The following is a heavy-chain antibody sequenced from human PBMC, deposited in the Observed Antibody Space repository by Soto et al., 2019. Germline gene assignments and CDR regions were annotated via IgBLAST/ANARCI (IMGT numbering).Heavy chain of an antibody. Sequence: EVQLLESGGGLVQPGGSLRLSCAASGFTFNTYVVNWVRQAPGKGLEWVSTISYSADKTHYADSVKGRFTISSDNSRGTLSLQMNSLRADDAAVYYCARRARTATTNWGAFDVWGQGTMVTVSS. CDR2: ISYSADKT. V-gene: IGHV3-23*01. CDR1: GFTFNTYV. D-gene: IGHD1-7*01. CDR3: ARRARTATTNWGAFDV. J-gene: IGHJ3*01.